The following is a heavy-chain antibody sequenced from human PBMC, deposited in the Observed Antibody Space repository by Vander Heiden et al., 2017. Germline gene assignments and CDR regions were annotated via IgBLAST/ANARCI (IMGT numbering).Heavy chain of an antibody. D-gene: IGHD4-17*01. CDR2: IYYSGST. V-gene: IGHV4-39*01. CDR3: ARHKGGLSTVYYFDY. J-gene: IGHJ4*02. CDR1: GGSISRSSYY. Sequence: QLQLQESGPGLVKPSETLSLTCTVSGGSISRSSYYWGWIRQPPGKGLEWSGSIYYSGSTYYNPSLKSRVTISVDTSKNQFSLKLSSVTAADTAVYYCARHKGGLSTVYYFDYWGQGTLVTVSS.